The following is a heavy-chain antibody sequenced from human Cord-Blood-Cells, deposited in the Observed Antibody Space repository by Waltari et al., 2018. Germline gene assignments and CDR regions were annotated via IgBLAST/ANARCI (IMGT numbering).Heavy chain of an antibody. CDR3: ARGGVPAAPFNWFDP. Sequence: QVQLQQWGAGLLKPSETLSPTCAVYGGSFSGYYWSWIRQPPGKGLEWIGEINHSGSTNYNPSLKSRVTISVDTSKNQFSLKLSSVTAADMAVYYCARGGVPAAPFNWFDPWGQGTLVTVSS. CDR2: INHSGST. CDR1: GGSFSGYY. V-gene: IGHV4-34*01. J-gene: IGHJ5*02. D-gene: IGHD2-2*01.